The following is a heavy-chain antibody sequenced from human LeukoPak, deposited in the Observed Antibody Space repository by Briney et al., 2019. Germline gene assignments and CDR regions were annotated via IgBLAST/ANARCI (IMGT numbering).Heavy chain of an antibody. Sequence: PGGSLRLSCAASGFTFSDYYMSWIRQAPGKGLEWVSYISSSGSTIYYADSVKGRFTISRDNAKNSLYLQMNSLRAEDTAVYYCAKDGEGYCGSTSCLGVDYWGQGTLVTVSS. D-gene: IGHD2-2*01. CDR2: ISSSGSTI. V-gene: IGHV3-11*04. CDR1: GFTFSDYY. CDR3: AKDGEGYCGSTSCLGVDY. J-gene: IGHJ4*02.